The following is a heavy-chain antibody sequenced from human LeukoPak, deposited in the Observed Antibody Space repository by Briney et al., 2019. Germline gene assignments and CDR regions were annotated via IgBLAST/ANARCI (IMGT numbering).Heavy chain of an antibody. CDR3: ARVIRRGFGVDY. CDR2: IYYSGST. CDR1: GGSISSYY. J-gene: IGHJ4*02. D-gene: IGHD3-10*01. Sequence: SETLSLTCTVSGGSISSYYWSWIRQPAGKGLEWIGSIYYSGSTYYNPSLKSRVTISVDTSKNQFSLKLSSVTAADTAVYYCARVIRRGFGVDYWGQGTLVTVSS. V-gene: IGHV4-4*07.